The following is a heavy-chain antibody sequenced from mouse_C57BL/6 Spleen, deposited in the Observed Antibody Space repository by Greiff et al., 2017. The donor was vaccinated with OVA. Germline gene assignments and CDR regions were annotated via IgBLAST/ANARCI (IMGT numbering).Heavy chain of an antibody. CDR3: ARGRVYYDYDGNYFDY. V-gene: IGHV5-4*03. CDR1: GFTFSSYA. D-gene: IGHD2-4*01. Sequence: DVKLVESGGGLVKPGGSLKLSCAASGFTFSSYAMSWVRQTPEKRLEWVATSSDGGSYTYYPDNVKGRFTISRDNAKNNLYLQMSHLKSEDTAMYYCARGRVYYDYDGNYFDYWGQGTTLTVSS. J-gene: IGHJ2*01. CDR2: SSDGGSYT.